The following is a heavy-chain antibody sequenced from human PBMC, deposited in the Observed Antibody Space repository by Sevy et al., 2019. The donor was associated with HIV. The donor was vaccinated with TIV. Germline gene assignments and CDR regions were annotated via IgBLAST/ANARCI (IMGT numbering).Heavy chain of an antibody. V-gene: IGHV4-61*02. J-gene: IGHJ6*02. CDR1: GDSISSGNHW. CDR2: MYTSGRT. D-gene: IGHD1-26*01. Sequence: SETLSLTCTVSGDSISSGNHWWSWIRQPAGKGLEWIGRMYTSGRTIYNPVLRSRVTMSVDTSTNQFFLNLNSVTAADTAVYYCARDGIRRDYYHGMDVWGQGTTVTVSS. CDR3: ARDGIRRDYYHGMDV.